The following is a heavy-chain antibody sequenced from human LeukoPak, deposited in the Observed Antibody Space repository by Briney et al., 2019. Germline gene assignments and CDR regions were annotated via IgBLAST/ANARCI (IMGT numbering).Heavy chain of an antibody. Sequence: PGASLRLSCAASGFTFSSYAMSWVRQAPGKGLEWVGRIKSKTDGGTTDYAAPVKGRFTISRDDSKNTLYLQMNSLKTEDTAVYYCTTVNPDSSGYYRRYYYYGMDVWGQGTTVTVSS. CDR2: IKSKTDGGTT. CDR3: TTVNPDSSGYYRRYYYYGMDV. CDR1: GFTFSSYA. J-gene: IGHJ6*02. V-gene: IGHV3-15*01. D-gene: IGHD3-22*01.